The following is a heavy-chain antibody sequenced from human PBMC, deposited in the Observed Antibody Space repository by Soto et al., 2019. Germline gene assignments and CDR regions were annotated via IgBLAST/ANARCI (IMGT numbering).Heavy chain of an antibody. CDR1: GFTFSSYA. J-gene: IGHJ4*02. D-gene: IGHD6-19*01. CDR3: AVGYSSGWYGGPLDY. Sequence: EVQLLESGGGLVQPGGSLRLSFAASGFTFSSYAMSWVRPAPGKGLEWVSAISGSGGSTYYADSVKGRFTISRDNYKNTQYLQLKSLRAEDTAVYYCAVGYSSGWYGGPLDYWGQGTLVTVSS. V-gene: IGHV3-23*01. CDR2: ISGSGGST.